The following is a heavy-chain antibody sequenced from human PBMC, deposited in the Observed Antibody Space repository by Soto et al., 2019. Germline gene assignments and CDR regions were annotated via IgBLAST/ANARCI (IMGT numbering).Heavy chain of an antibody. J-gene: IGHJ3*01. CDR3: ASPGRSGSFFNSAFDL. D-gene: IGHD1-26*01. CDR2: INPANGNT. V-gene: IGHV1-3*01. CDR1: GYTFTAYA. Sequence: ASVKVSCKASGYTFTAYALHWLRQAPGQGPEWMGWINPANGNTKYSPRFQDRVTISRDTSATTAYLELSSLRSEDTAMYYCASPGRSGSFFNSAFDLWGQGTMVTVPS.